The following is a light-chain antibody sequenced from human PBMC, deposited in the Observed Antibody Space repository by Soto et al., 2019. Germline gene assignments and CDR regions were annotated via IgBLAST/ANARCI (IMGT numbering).Light chain of an antibody. J-gene: IGKJ4*01. V-gene: IGKV3-11*01. CDR1: QSIGTS. Sequence: ETVLTQSPATLSKSPGESATLSCRAGQSIGTSLAWYQHRPGQPPRLLIYDAFNRATGIPARFSGDGSGTDFTLTISSLEPEDFAVYYCQQRASWPPFTFGGGTKVDIK. CDR2: DAF. CDR3: QQRASWPPFT.